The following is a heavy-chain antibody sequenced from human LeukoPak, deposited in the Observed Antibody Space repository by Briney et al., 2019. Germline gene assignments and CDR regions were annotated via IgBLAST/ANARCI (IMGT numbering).Heavy chain of an antibody. J-gene: IGHJ4*02. CDR3: ARGVLIPMYFDY. CDR2: IYTSGST. Sequence: PSETLSLTCTVSGGSISSGSYYWSWIRQPAGKGLEWIGRIYTSGSTNYNPSLKSRVTMSVDTSKNQFSLKLSSVTAADTAVYYCARGVLIPMYFDYWGQGTLVTVSS. V-gene: IGHV4-61*02. D-gene: IGHD2-2*01. CDR1: GGSISSGSYY.